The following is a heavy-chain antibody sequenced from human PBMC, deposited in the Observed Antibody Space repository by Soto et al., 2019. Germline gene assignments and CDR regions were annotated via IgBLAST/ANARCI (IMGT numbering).Heavy chain of an antibody. CDR3: ARTTGSPNSNWFAP. Sequence: QLHLVQSGAEVRKPGSSVKVSCKASGGTLSSYSVTWVRQAPGQGLEWMGRIIPFLGRTNYAQNFQGRVTFTADMSPITAYMELSSLRSDDTAISYCARTTGSPNSNWFAPWGQGTLVIVSS. CDR2: IIPFLGRT. V-gene: IGHV1-69*02. D-gene: IGHD1-1*01. CDR1: GGTLSSYS. J-gene: IGHJ5*02.